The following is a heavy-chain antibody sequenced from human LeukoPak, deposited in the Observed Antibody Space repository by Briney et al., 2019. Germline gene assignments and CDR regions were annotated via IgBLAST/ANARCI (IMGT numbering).Heavy chain of an antibody. CDR3: AKEIYYDSSAFFDY. J-gene: IGHJ4*02. CDR1: GFTFSSYG. CDR2: IGYDGSNK. Sequence: GGALRLSCAASGFTFSSYGIHWVRQAPGKGLEWVGVIGYDGSNKYYADSVKGRFTISRDNSKNTLYLQMNSLRTEDTAVYFCAKEIYYDSSAFFDYWGQGTLVTVSS. D-gene: IGHD3-22*01. V-gene: IGHV3-30*18.